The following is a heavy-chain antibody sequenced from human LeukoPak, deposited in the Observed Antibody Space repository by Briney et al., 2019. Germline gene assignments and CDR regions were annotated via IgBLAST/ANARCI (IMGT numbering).Heavy chain of an antibody. V-gene: IGHV3-48*01. D-gene: IGHD6-19*01. J-gene: IGHJ6*02. CDR2: ISSASGTI. CDR1: GFTFSHYS. Sequence: PGESLRLSCAASGFTFSHYSMNWVRQAPGKGLEWISYISSASGTIYYADSVKGRFTISRDNAKNSLYLQMSSLRAEDTAVYYCARHVRGWYYYYYGMDVWGQGTTVTVSS. CDR3: ARHVRGWYYYYYGMDV.